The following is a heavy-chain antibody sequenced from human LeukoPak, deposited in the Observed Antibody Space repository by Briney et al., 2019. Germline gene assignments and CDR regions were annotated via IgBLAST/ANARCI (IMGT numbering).Heavy chain of an antibody. D-gene: IGHD3-22*01. Sequence: GGSLRLSCAASGFTVSSNYMSWVRQAPGKGLEWVSVIYSGGSTYYADSVRGRFTISRDNSKNTLYLQMNSLRAEDTAVYYCARGHYYDSNGPDYWGQGTLVTVSS. V-gene: IGHV3-66*01. J-gene: IGHJ4*02. CDR3: ARGHYYDSNGPDY. CDR1: GFTVSSNY. CDR2: IYSGGST.